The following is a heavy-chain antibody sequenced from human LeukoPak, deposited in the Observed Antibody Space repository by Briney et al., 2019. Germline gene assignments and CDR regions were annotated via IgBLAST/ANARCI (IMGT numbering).Heavy chain of an antibody. CDR1: GFTFSSYG. V-gene: IGHV3-33*01. J-gene: IGHJ4*02. CDR3: ARVSCSSSSCYLASYYFDS. Sequence: GGSLRLSCAASGFTFSSYGMHWVRQAPGKGLEWVAVIWYDGSNKDYADSVKGRFTISRDNSENTLSLQMNSLRVEDTAIYYCARVSCSSSSCYLASYYFDSWGQGTLVTVSS. D-gene: IGHD2-2*01. CDR2: IWYDGSNK.